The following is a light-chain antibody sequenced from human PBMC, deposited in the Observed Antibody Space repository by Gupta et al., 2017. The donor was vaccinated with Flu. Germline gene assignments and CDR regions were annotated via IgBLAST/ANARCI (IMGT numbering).Light chain of an antibody. CDR2: EVS. J-gene: IGLJ3*02. CDR1: SSDVGGYNY. Sequence: QSALTQPASVSGSPGQSITISCTGTSSDVGGYNYVSWHQHHPGKAPKLMIYEVSNRPSGVSNRFSGSKSGNTASLTISGLQAEDEANYYCSSYTSTSTLWMFGGGTKLTVL. CDR3: SSYTSTSTLWM. V-gene: IGLV2-14*01.